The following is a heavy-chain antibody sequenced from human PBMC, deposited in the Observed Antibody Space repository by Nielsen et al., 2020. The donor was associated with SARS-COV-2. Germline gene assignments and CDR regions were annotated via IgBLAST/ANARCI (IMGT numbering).Heavy chain of an antibody. D-gene: IGHD1-26*01. Sequence: GESLKISCAASGFTFSRYAMSWVRQAPGKGLEWVSYISTGSKTIHYADSVKGRFTISRDNAKNSLYLQMNSLTVEDTAVYYCARRLSSGTYTPDYWGQGTLVTVSS. V-gene: IGHV3-48*01. J-gene: IGHJ4*02. CDR1: GFTFSRYA. CDR3: ARRLSSGTYTPDY. CDR2: ISTGSKTI.